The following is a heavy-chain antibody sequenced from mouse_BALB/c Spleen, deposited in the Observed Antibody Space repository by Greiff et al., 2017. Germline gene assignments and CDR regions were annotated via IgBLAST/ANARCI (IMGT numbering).Heavy chain of an antibody. CDR3: ARQRGGGYHDV. CDR2: INSNGGST. D-gene: IGHD2-2*01. CDR1: GFTFSSYY. J-gene: IGHJ1*01. Sequence: EVKLMESGGGLVKLGGSLKLSCAASGFTFSSYYMSWVRQTPEKRLELVAAINSNGGSTYYPDTVKGRFTISRDNAKNTLYLQMSSLKSEDTALYYCARQRGGGYHDVWGAGTTVTVSS. V-gene: IGHV5-6-2*01.